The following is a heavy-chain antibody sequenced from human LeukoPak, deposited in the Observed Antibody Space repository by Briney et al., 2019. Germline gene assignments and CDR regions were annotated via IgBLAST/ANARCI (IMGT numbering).Heavy chain of an antibody. Sequence: SVKVSCKASGGTFSSYAISWVRQAPGQGLEWMGGIIPIFGTANYAQKFQGRVTITTDESTSTAYMELSSLRSEDTAVYYCASGGYCSGGSCYVGSSPAGELFDYWSQGTLVTVSS. V-gene: IGHV1-69*05. J-gene: IGHJ4*02. CDR1: GGTFSSYA. D-gene: IGHD2-15*01. CDR3: ASGGYCSGGSCYVGSSPAGELFDY. CDR2: IIPIFGTA.